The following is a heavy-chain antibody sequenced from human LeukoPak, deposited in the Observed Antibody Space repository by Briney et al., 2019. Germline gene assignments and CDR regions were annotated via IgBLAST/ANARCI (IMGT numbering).Heavy chain of an antibody. CDR2: ISAYNGDT. J-gene: IGHJ4*02. CDR3: ARDSYDSSGNYLDY. D-gene: IGHD3-22*01. V-gene: IGHV1-18*01. Sequence: EASVKVSCKASGYTFTSYGINWVRQAPGQGLEWMGWISAYNGDTNYAQKVQGRVTMTTDTSTSTAYMELRSLRSDDTAVYYCARDSYDSSGNYLDYWGQGTLVTVSS. CDR1: GYTFTSYG.